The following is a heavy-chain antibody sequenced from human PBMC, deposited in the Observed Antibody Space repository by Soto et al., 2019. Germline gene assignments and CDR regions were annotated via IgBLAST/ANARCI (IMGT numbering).Heavy chain of an antibody. CDR3: ARQGIAAAGRYYYYYDMDV. V-gene: IGHV4-39*01. D-gene: IGHD6-13*01. CDR1: GGSISSSSYY. Sequence: SETLSLTCTVSGGSISSSSYYWGWIRQPPGKGLEWIGSIYYSGSTYYNPSLKSRVTISVDTSKNQFSLKLSSVTAADTAVYYCARQGIAAAGRYYYYYDMDVWGQGTTVTVSS. J-gene: IGHJ6*02. CDR2: IYYSGST.